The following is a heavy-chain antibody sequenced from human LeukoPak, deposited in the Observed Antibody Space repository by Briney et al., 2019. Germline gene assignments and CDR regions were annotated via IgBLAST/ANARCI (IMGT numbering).Heavy chain of an antibody. Sequence: GGSLRLSCAASGFTFSSYEMNWVRQAPGKGLEWVSYISSSGSTIYYADSVKGRFTISRDNSKNTLYLQMNSLRAEDTAVYYCARGDYDILTGLSYWGQGTLVTVSS. V-gene: IGHV3-48*03. CDR1: GFTFSSYE. CDR2: ISSSGSTI. CDR3: ARGDYDILTGLSY. J-gene: IGHJ4*02. D-gene: IGHD3-9*01.